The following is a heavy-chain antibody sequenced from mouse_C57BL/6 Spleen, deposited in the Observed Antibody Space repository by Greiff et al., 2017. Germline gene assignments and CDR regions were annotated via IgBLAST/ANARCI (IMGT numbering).Heavy chain of an antibody. D-gene: IGHD1-2*01. CDR2: INYDGSST. V-gene: IGHV5-16*01. CDR1: GFTFSDYY. Sequence: EVMLVESEGGLVQPGSSMKLSCTASGFTFSDYYMAWVRQVPEKGLEWVANINYDGSSTYYLDSLKSRFIISRDNAKNILYLQMSSLKSEDTATYYCARRHYGSYWYFDVWGTGTTVTVSS. J-gene: IGHJ1*03. CDR3: ARRHYGSYWYFDV.